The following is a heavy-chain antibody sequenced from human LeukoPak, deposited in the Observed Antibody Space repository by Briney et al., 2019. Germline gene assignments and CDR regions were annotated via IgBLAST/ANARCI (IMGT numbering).Heavy chain of an antibody. CDR3: ARVGRYFDWLLNSYYYYYMDV. V-gene: IGHV4-4*07. Sequence: SETLSLTCTVSGGSISSYYWSWIRQPAGKRLEWIGRMYSSGSTNYNPSLKSRVTMSVDTSKNQFSLKLSSVTAADTAVYYCARVGRYFDWLLNSYYYYYMDVRGKGTTVTISS. CDR2: MYSSGST. D-gene: IGHD3-9*01. J-gene: IGHJ6*03. CDR1: GGSISSYY.